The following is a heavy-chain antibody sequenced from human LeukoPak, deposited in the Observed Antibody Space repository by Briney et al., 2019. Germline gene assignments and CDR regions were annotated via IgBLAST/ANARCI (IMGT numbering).Heavy chain of an antibody. D-gene: IGHD2-15*01. CDR1: GGSISGTDLY. Sequence: SETLSLTCTVSGGSISGTDLYWGWIRQLPGKGLGWIGNIHSSGNSFCNPSLKSRVTLSVDTSKNQFSLKLSSVTAADTAVYYCEKDSHLDVWGHGTTVTVSS. V-gene: IGHV4-39*01. J-gene: IGHJ6*02. CDR2: IHSSGNS. CDR3: EKDSHLDV.